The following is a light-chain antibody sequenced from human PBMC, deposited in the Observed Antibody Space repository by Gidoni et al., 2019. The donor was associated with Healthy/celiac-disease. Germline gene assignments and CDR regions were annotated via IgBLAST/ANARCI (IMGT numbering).Light chain of an antibody. CDR3: NSRDSSGNHLQV. Sequence: SSELTQDPAVSVGLGQTVRITCQGDSLRSYYASWYQQKPGQAPVLVIYGKNNRPSGIPDRFSGSSSGNTASLTITGAQAEDEADYYCNSRDSSGNHLQVFGGGTKLTVL. J-gene: IGLJ3*02. V-gene: IGLV3-19*01. CDR1: SLRSYY. CDR2: GKN.